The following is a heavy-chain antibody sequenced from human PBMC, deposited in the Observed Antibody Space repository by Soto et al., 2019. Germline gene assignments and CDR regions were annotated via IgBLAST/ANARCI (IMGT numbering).Heavy chain of an antibody. V-gene: IGHV4-59*06. J-gene: IGHJ5*02. CDR1: GGSISSYY. CDR3: ARDSSGGSGSDRYNWFDP. Sequence: NPSETLSLTCTVSGGSISSYYWSWIRQPPGKGLEWIGYIYYSGSTYYNPSLKSRVTISVDTSKNQFSLKLSSVTAADTAVYYCARDSSGGSGSDRYNWFDPWGQGTLVTVSS. D-gene: IGHD3-10*01. CDR2: IYYSGST.